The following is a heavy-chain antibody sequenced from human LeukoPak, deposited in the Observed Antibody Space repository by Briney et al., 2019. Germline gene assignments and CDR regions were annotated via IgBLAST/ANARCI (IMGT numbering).Heavy chain of an antibody. J-gene: IGHJ4*02. CDR3: VRDQRSYYYNY. V-gene: IGHV3-48*04. D-gene: IGHD3-10*01. Sequence: GGSLRLSCAASGFTFSSYAMTWVRQAPGKGLEGGSYISSDTNTIYYADSVRGRFTISRDNAKMSLYLQMNSLRADDTAVYYCVRDQRSYYYNYWGQGTLVTVSS. CDR1: GFTFSSYA. CDR2: ISSDTNTI.